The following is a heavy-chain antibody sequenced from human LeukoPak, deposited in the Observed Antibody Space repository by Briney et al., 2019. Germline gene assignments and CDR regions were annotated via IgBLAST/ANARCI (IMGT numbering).Heavy chain of an antibody. V-gene: IGHV1-69*01. J-gene: IGHJ4*02. CDR1: GGTFSSYA. CDR2: IIPIFGTA. D-gene: IGHD3-10*01. Sequence: HGSSVKVSCKASGGTFSSYAISWVRQAPGQGLEWMGGIIPIFGTANYAQKFQGRVTITADESTSTAYMELSSLRSEDTAVYYCASSTYYYGSGSYYPYFDYWGQGTLVTVSS. CDR3: ASSTYYYGSGSYYPYFDY.